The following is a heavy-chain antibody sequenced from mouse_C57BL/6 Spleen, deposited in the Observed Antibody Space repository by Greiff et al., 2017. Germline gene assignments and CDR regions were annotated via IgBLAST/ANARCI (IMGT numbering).Heavy chain of an antibody. J-gene: IGHJ2*01. CDR3: TRQLRLNYFDY. D-gene: IGHD3-2*02. V-gene: IGHV6-3*01. CDR1: GFTFSNYW. CDR2: IRLKSDNYAT. Sequence: EVQLQESGGGLVQPGGSMKLSCVASGFTFSNYWMNWVRQSPEKGLEWVAQIRLKSDNYATHYAESVKGRFTISRDDSKSSVYLQMNNLRAEDTGIYYCTRQLRLNYFDYWGQGTTLTVSS.